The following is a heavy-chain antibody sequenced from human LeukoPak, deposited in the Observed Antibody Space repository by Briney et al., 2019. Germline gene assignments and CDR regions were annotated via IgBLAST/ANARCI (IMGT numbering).Heavy chain of an antibody. Sequence: PGGSLRLSCAASGFTFSSYSMNWVRQAPGKGLEWVSSISSSSSYIYYADSVKGRFTISRDNAKNSLYLQMNSLRAEDTAVYYCAGLGGIVVVPAALEDDAFDIWGQGTMVTVSS. CDR1: GFTFSSYS. CDR3: AGLGGIVVVPAALEDDAFDI. D-gene: IGHD2-2*01. CDR2: ISSSSSYI. V-gene: IGHV3-21*01. J-gene: IGHJ3*02.